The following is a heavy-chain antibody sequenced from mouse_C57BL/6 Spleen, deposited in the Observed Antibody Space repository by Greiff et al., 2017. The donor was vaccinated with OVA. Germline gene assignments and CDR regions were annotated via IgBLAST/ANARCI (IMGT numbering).Heavy chain of an antibody. CDR2: IYPGSGST. Sequence: QVQLQQPGAELVKPGASVKMSCKASGYTFTSYWITWVKQRPGQGLEWIGDIYPGSGSTNYNEKFKSKATLTVDTSSSTAYMQLSSLTSEDSAVYYCARKGGSSLYYAMDYWGQGTSVTVSS. V-gene: IGHV1-55*01. D-gene: IGHD1-1*01. J-gene: IGHJ4*01. CDR3: ARKGGSSLYYAMDY. CDR1: GYTFTSYW.